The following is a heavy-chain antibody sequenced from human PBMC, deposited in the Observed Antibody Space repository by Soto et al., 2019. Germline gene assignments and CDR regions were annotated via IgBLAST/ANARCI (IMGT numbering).Heavy chain of an antibody. Sequence: PGGSLRLSCAASGFTFSSYGMHWVRQAPGKGLEWVAVIWYDGSNKYYADSVKGRFTISRDNSKNTLYLQMNSLRAEDTAVYYCAREFCHQWELCWSDPWGKGTLVTVSS. V-gene: IGHV3-33*01. CDR3: AREFCHQWELCWSDP. CDR1: GFTFSSYG. CDR2: IWYDGSNK. D-gene: IGHD1-26*01. J-gene: IGHJ5*02.